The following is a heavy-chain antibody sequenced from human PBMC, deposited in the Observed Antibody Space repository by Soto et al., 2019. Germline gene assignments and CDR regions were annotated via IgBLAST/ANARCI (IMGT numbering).Heavy chain of an antibody. J-gene: IGHJ6*02. Sequence: EVQLVESGGGLVQPGGSLRLSCAASGFTFSSYWMSWVRQAPGKGLEWVANIKQDGSEKYYVDSVKGRFTISRDNAKNSLYLQMNSLRAEDTAVYYCARDPVNDNSPKRNRASRYYYGMDVWGQGTTVTVSS. CDR1: GFTFSSYW. CDR2: IKQDGSEK. CDR3: ARDPVNDNSPKRNRASRYYYGMDV. D-gene: IGHD1-20*01. V-gene: IGHV3-7*01.